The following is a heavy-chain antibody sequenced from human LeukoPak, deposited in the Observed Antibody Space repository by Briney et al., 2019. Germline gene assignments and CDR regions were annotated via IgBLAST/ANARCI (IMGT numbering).Heavy chain of an antibody. CDR3: ARRYSGTDPYNWFDP. V-gene: IGHV5-51*01. CDR2: IYPGDSDT. Sequence: GESLKISCKGSGYSFTSYWIGWVRQMPGKGLEWMGIIYPGDSDTRYSPSFQGQVTISADKSISTAYLQWSSLKASDTAMYYCARRYSGTDPYNWFDPWGQGTLVTVSS. D-gene: IGHD1-26*01. CDR1: GYSFTSYW. J-gene: IGHJ5*02.